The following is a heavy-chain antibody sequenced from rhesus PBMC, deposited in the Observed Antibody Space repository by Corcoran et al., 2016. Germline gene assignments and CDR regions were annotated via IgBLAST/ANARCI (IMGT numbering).Heavy chain of an antibody. CDR2: IDGNTAST. D-gene: IGHD1-1-1*01. J-gene: IGHJ4*01. CDR3: ARGDRLAGTFDY. Sequence: QVKLQQWGEGLVKPSETLSLTCAVYGGSISGYYYWSWIRQAPGKGLEWIGNIDGNTASTNTNPALKNRVTISKNTSNNQFSLKLSAVTAADTAVYYCARGDRLAGTFDYWGQGVLVTVSS. V-gene: IGHV4-73*01. CDR1: GGSISGYYY.